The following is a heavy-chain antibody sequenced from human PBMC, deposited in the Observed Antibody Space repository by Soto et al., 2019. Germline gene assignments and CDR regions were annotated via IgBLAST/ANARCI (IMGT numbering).Heavy chain of an antibody. J-gene: IGHJ3*02. CDR1: GFTFSSYS. CDR3: ARERSGSYYRAFDI. V-gene: IGHV3-21*01. Sequence: EVQLVESGGGLVKPGGSLRLSCAASGFTFSSYSMNWVRQAPGKGLEWVSSISSSSSYIYYADSVKGRFIISRDNAKNSLYLQMNSLRAEDTAVYYWARERSGSYYRAFDIWGQGTMVTVSS. CDR2: ISSSSSYI. D-gene: IGHD1-26*01.